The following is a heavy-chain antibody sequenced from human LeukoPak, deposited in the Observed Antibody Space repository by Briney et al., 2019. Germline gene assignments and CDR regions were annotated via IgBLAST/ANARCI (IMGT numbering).Heavy chain of an antibody. CDR1: GFTFSSFE. CDR2: IGDSGSTK. D-gene: IGHD3-22*01. Sequence: GGSLRLSCAASGFTFSSFEMNWVRQAPGKGLEWISYIGDSGSTKYYADSVKGRFTISRDNAKNSLFLQMNSLRAKDTAVYYCAKTLYYSDSSGYAYWGQGTLVTVSS. CDR3: AKTLYYSDSSGYAY. V-gene: IGHV3-48*03. J-gene: IGHJ4*02.